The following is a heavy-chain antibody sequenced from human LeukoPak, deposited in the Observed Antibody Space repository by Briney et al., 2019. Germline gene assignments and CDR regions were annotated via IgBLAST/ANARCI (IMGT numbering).Heavy chain of an antibody. CDR3: ARGPKYDYVWGSYRWPRTPPDY. D-gene: IGHD3-16*02. CDR1: GYSISSGYY. V-gene: IGHV4-38-2*02. Sequence: SETLSLTCTVSGYSISSGYYWGWIRQPPGKGLEWIGSIYHSGSTYYNPSLKSRVTISVDTSKNQSSLKLSSVTAADTAVYYCARGPKYDYVWGSYRWPRTPPDYWGQGTLVTVSS. CDR2: IYHSGST. J-gene: IGHJ4*02.